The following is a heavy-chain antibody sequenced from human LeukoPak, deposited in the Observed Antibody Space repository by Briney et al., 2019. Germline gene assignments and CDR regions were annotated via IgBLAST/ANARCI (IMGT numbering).Heavy chain of an antibody. CDR3: ARVLQNYYHLDV. J-gene: IGHJ6*03. Sequence: SETLSLTCTVSGVSINSHYWSWIRQLPGKGLEWIGFIYDSGSANYKSSLESRVTMTVDTSKDQFSLKLNSVTAADTAVYYCARVLQNYYHLDVWGKGTTVTVSS. V-gene: IGHV4-59*11. D-gene: IGHD3-3*01. CDR1: GVSINSHY. CDR2: IYDSGSA.